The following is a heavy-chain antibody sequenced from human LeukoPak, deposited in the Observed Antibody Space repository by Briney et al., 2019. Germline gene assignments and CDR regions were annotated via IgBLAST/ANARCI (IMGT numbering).Heavy chain of an antibody. Sequence: GASVKVSCKASVYTFFSSDITWVRQAPGQGLEWIGRISTSNGDTNYAAKLQGRVTMTTDTSTSTVYMELGSLTFDDTAVYFCARDPYHRLGPPLDLWGQGTLVTVSS. J-gene: IGHJ5*02. D-gene: IGHD1-14*01. CDR3: ARDPYHRLGPPLDL. CDR2: ISTSNGDT. CDR1: VYTFFSSD. V-gene: IGHV1-18*01.